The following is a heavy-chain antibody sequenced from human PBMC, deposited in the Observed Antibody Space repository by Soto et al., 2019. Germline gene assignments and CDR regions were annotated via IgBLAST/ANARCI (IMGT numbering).Heavy chain of an antibody. D-gene: IGHD2-2*01. V-gene: IGHV6-1*01. Sequence: SQTLSLTCAISGDSVSNKSAAWNWIRQSPSRGLEWLGRTYYTSRWYNDYAVSVMGRITINPDTSRNQFSPQLNSVTPEDTAVYYCARDRSPGSTSWYDCWGQGALVTVSS. CDR2: TYYTSRWYN. CDR3: ARDRSPGSTSWYDC. CDR1: GDSVSNKSAA. J-gene: IGHJ5*01.